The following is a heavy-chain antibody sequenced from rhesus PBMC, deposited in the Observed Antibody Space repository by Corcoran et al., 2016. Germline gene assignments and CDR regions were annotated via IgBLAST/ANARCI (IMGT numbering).Heavy chain of an antibody. CDR3: ARVGEYSNYFDY. D-gene: IGHD4-23*01. CDR2: IYGSGGGT. CDR1: GGSISDDYY. Sequence: QVQLQESGSGLVKPSETLSLTCAVSGGSISDDYYWSWIRQPPGKGLEWIGYIYGSGGGTNYNPSLKNRVTISIDTSKNQFSLKVSSVTAADTAVYYCARVGEYSNYFDYWGQGVLVTVSS. V-gene: IGHV4-106*01. J-gene: IGHJ4*01.